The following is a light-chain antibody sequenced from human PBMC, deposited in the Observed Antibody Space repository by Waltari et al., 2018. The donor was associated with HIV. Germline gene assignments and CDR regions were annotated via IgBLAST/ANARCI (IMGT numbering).Light chain of an antibody. CDR2: SNN. J-gene: IGLJ3*02. CDR3: AAWDDSLNGWV. Sequence: QPVLTPPPSASGTPGQRVTIACSGSSTNIGSNTVNWYQQLPGPAPKLLIYSNNQRPSGVPDRFSGSKSGTSASLAISGLQSDVEAAFYCAAWDDSLNGWVFGGGTKLTVL. V-gene: IGLV1-44*01. CDR1: STNIGSNT.